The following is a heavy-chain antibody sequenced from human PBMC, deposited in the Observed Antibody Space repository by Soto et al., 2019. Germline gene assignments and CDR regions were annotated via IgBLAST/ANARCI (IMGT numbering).Heavy chain of an antibody. CDR2: IIPIFGTA. V-gene: IGHV1-69*12. D-gene: IGHD2-21*02. J-gene: IGHJ4*02. CDR1: GGTFSSYA. Sequence: QVQLVQSGAEVKKPGSSVKVSCKASGGTFSSYAISWVRQAPGQGLEWMGGIIPIFGTANYAQKFQGRVTITADETTNTAYMELSSMRSEATAVYFCARTRHVAYCGGHCYSPFDYWGQGTLVTVSS. CDR3: ARTRHVAYCGGHCYSPFDY.